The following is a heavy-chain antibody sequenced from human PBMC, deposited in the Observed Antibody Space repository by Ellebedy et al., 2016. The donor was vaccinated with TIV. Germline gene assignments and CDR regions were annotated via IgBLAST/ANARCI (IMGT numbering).Heavy chain of an antibody. D-gene: IGHD3-22*01. V-gene: IGHV3-9*01. Sequence: PGGSLRLSCAASGFTFDDYAMHWVRQAPGKGLEWVSGISWNSGNIGYADSVKGRFTISRDNAKNSLYLQMSSLRAEDTALYYCAKALNYDIGGYNDYWGQGTLVTVSS. J-gene: IGHJ4*02. CDR2: ISWNSGNI. CDR1: GFTFDDYA. CDR3: AKALNYDIGGYNDY.